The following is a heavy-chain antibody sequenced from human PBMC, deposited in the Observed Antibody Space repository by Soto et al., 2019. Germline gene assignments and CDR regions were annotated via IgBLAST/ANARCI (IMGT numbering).Heavy chain of an antibody. CDR3: AKAPLEWLLWSMAY. J-gene: IGHJ4*02. CDR2: ISGSGGST. Sequence: GGSLRLSCAASGFTFSSYAMSWVRQAPGKGLEWVSAISGSGGSTYYADSVKGRFTISRDNSKNTLYLQMNSLRAEDTAVYYCAKAPLEWLLWSMAYWGQGTLVTVSS. CDR1: GFTFSSYA. V-gene: IGHV3-23*01. D-gene: IGHD3-3*01.